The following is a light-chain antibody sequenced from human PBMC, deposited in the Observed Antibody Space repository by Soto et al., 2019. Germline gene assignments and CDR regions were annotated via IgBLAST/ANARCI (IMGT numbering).Light chain of an antibody. CDR1: QEIGSF. J-gene: IGKJ2*01. V-gene: IGKV1-5*03. Sequence: DIQMTQSPSTLSASVGDRVTVTCRASQEIGSFLAWYQQKPGKAPKLLIYLASRLESGVPSRFRGGGSGTEFTLTISGLQPDDFATYFCQQYNPHSFYTFGPGTKLEIK. CDR2: LAS. CDR3: QQYNPHSFYT.